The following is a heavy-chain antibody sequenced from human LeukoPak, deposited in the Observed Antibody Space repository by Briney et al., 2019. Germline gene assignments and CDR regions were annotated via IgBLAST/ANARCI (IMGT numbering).Heavy chain of an antibody. J-gene: IGHJ4*02. CDR3: AKDLYDILTGYPDY. CDR2: IRYDGSNK. D-gene: IGHD3-9*01. CDR1: GFTFSSYG. Sequence: GXSLRLSCAASGFTFSSYGMHWVRQAPGKGREWVAFIRYDGSNKYYADSVKGRFTIYRDNSKNTLYLQMNSLRAEDTAVYYCAKDLYDILTGYPDYWGQGTLVTVSS. V-gene: IGHV3-30*02.